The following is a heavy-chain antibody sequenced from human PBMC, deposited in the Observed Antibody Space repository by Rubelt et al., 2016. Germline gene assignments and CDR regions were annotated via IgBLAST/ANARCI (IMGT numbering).Heavy chain of an antibody. Sequence: GFGGGLVQTGGSLRLSCAASGFSFSSHGINWVRQVPGKGMEWVSGITGSGFSTYYADSVKGRFTMSRDNSKNTLYLQMTNLRPDDTAIYYCAKDRRPRPLGDDFWGQGTLVLVSS. J-gene: IGHJ4*02. D-gene: IGHD3-16*01. CDR2: ITGSGFST. CDR3: AKDRRPRPLGDDF. CDR1: GFSFSSHG. V-gene: IGHV3-23*01.